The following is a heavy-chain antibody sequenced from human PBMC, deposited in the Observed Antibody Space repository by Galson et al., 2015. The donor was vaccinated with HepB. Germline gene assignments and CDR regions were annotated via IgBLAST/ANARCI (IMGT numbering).Heavy chain of an antibody. J-gene: IGHJ3*02. V-gene: IGHV3-74*01. D-gene: IGHD3-16*01. Sequence: SLRLSCAASGFTFSNYWMHWVRQAPGKGLVWVSRINSDGSSTSYADSVKGRFTISRDNAKNTLYLQMNSLGAEDTAVYHCARDLPGEVPDGFEIWGQGTMVTVSS. CDR2: INSDGSST. CDR1: GFTFSNYW. CDR3: ARDLPGEVPDGFEI.